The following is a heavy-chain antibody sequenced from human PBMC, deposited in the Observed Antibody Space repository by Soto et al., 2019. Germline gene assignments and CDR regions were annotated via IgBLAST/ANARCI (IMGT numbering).Heavy chain of an antibody. V-gene: IGHV2-5*02. CDR2: IYWDDDK. CDR1: GFSLSTSGVG. Sequence: QITLKESGPTLVKPTQTLTLTCTFSGFSLSTSGVGVGWIRQPPGKALEWLALIYWDDDKRHSPSLKSRLTITKDTSKNQVFLTMTNVDPVDTATYYCAHATGGSGWGTMDYWGQGTLVTVSS. D-gene: IGHD2-15*01. J-gene: IGHJ4*02. CDR3: AHATGGSGWGTMDY.